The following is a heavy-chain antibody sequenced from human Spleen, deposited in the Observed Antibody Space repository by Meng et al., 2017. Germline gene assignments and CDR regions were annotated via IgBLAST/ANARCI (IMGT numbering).Heavy chain of an antibody. CDR1: GGSISSSSYY. CDR3: ARDASYDSSGNYYYYYGMDV. V-gene: IGHV4-39*07. D-gene: IGHD3-22*01. J-gene: IGHJ6*02. Sequence: SETLSLTCTVSGGSISSSSYYWGWIRQPPGKGLEWIGSIYYSGSTYYNPSLKSRVTISVDTSKNQFSLKLSSVTAADTAVYYCARDASYDSSGNYYYYYGMDVWGQGTTVTVSS. CDR2: IYYSGST.